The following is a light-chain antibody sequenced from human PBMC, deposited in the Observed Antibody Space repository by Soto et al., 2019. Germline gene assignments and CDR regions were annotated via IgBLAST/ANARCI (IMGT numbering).Light chain of an antibody. CDR2: GAS. CDR3: QQYKKWPQT. V-gene: IGKV3-15*01. CDR1: QSVASD. J-gene: IGKJ5*01. Sequence: EIVMTQSPATLSVSPGERATLSCRASQSVASDLAWYQHKPGQAPRLLTHGASTRATGIPARFSGVGSGTEFTLTISSLQSEDFAVYYCQQYKKWPQTFGQGTRLEI.